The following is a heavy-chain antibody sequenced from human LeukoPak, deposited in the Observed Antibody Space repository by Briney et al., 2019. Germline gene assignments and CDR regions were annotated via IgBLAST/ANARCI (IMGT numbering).Heavy chain of an antibody. CDR3: ARSYSYGVVYYFDY. Sequence: GESLKISCKGSGYSFRTYWIAWMRQMPGNGLEWMGIIYPGDSDTRYSPSFQGQVTISADKSISTAYLQWSSLEASDTAIYYCARSYSYGVVYYFDYWGQGTLVTVSS. V-gene: IGHV5-51*01. D-gene: IGHD5-18*01. CDR1: GYSFRTYW. CDR2: IYPGDSDT. J-gene: IGHJ4*02.